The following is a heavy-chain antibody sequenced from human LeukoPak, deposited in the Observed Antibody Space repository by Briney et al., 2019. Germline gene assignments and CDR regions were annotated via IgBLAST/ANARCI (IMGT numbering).Heavy chain of an antibody. Sequence: GGSLRLSCAASGFTFSSHWMHWVRQAPGKGLVWVSRINSDGSSTNYADSVKGRFTISRDNAKNTLYLQMSSLRAGDTAVYYCARVLYGDYLFDYWGQGTLVTASS. CDR3: ARVLYGDYLFDY. J-gene: IGHJ4*02. D-gene: IGHD4-17*01. CDR2: INSDGSST. V-gene: IGHV3-74*01. CDR1: GFTFSSHW.